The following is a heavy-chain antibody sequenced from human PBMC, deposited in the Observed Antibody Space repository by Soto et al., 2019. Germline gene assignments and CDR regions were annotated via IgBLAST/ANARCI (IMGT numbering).Heavy chain of an antibody. CDR2: IGTAGDT. CDR1: EFTFSGHD. D-gene: IGHD3-10*01. V-gene: IGHV3-13*01. CDR3: ARGRLSGYYSMDL. J-gene: IGHJ6*03. Sequence: EVQLVESGGGLVQSGGSLRLSCAGSEFTFSGHDLHWVRQATGKGLEWVSTIGTAGDTYYPGSAKGRFTISRENAKNSLYLQMNSLRAGDTAVYYCARGRLSGYYSMDLWGKGTTVTVSS.